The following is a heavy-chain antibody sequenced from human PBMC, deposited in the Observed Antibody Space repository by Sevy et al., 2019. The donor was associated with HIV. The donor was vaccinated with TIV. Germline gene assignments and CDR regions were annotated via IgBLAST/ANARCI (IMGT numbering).Heavy chain of an antibody. CDR1: GFTFSNYG. V-gene: IGHV3-7*01. D-gene: IGHD4-17*01. CDR2: IKQDGSEK. J-gene: IGHJ4*02. CDR3: AREEGTEDYGTDY. Sequence: GGSLRLSCAASGFTFSNYGMHWVRQAPGKGLEWVANIKQDGSEKYYVDSVKGRFTISRDNAKNSLYLQMNSLRAEDTAVYYCAREEGTEDYGTDYWGQGTLVTVSS.